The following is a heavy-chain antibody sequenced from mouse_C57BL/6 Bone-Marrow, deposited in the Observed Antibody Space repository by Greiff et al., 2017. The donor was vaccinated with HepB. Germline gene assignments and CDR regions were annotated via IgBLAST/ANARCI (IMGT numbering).Heavy chain of an antibody. D-gene: IGHD2-5*01. J-gene: IGHJ1*03. V-gene: IGHV14-4*01. CDR2: IDPENGDT. CDR3: THSNPSYWYFDV. CDR1: GFNIKDDY. Sequence: VQLKESGAELVRPGASVKLSCTASGFNIKDDYMHWVKQRPEQGLEWIGWIDPENGDTEYASKFQGKATITADTSSNTAYLQLSSLTSEDTAVYYCTHSNPSYWYFDVWGTGTTVTVSS.